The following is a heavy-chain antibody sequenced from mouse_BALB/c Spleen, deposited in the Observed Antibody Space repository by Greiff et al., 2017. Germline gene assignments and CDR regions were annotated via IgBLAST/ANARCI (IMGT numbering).Heavy chain of an antibody. CDR3: ARNSGYDYDGYFDV. V-gene: IGHV2-2*02. CDR1: GFSLTSYG. D-gene: IGHD2-4*01. Sequence: VMLVESGPGLVQPSQSLSITCTVSGFSLTSYGVHWVRQSPGKGLEWLGVIWSGGSTDYNAAFISRLSISKDNSKSQVFFKMNSLQANDTAIYYCARNSGYDYDGYFDVWGAGTTVTVSS. J-gene: IGHJ1*01. CDR2: IWSGGST.